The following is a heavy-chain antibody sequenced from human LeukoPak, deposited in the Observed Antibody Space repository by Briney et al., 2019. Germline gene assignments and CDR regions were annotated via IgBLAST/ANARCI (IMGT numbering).Heavy chain of an antibody. D-gene: IGHD5-24*01. CDR1: GYTFTSYA. Sequence: ASVKVSCKASGYTFTSYALNWVRQAPGQGLEWIAILNPSGGSSNYAQKFQGRATLTRATSTGTVYMELSSLRSEDTAVYYCASVYKHGMDVWGQGTTVIVSS. V-gene: IGHV1-46*01. J-gene: IGHJ6*02. CDR2: LNPSGGSS. CDR3: ASVYKHGMDV.